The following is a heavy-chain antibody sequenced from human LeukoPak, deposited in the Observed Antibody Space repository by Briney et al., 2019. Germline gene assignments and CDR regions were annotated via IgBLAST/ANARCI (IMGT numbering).Heavy chain of an antibody. D-gene: IGHD3-22*01. CDR3: AKTALGYYYDSSGTSLDY. Sequence: GGXXRLSCAASGFTFSSYAMSWVRQAPGKGLEWVSAISGSGGSTYYADSVKGRFTISRDNSKKTMYLQMSRLRAEDTDVYYCAKTALGYYYDSSGTSLDYWGQGTLVTVSS. CDR2: ISGSGGST. CDR1: GFTFSSYA. V-gene: IGHV3-23*01. J-gene: IGHJ4*02.